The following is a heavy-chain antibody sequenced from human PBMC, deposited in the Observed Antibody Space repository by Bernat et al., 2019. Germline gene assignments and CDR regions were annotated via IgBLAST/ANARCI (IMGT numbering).Heavy chain of an antibody. Sequence: QLQLQESGPGLVKPSETLSLTCTVSGGSISSSSYYWGWIRQPPGKGLEWIGSIYYSGSTYYNPSLKSRVTISVDTSKKQFSLKLSSVTAADTAVYYCARHLNYYGSGSYYTFDYWDQGTLVTVSS. CDR2: IYYSGST. V-gene: IGHV4-39*01. CDR3: ARHLNYYGSGSYYTFDY. D-gene: IGHD3-10*01. J-gene: IGHJ4*02. CDR1: GGSISSSSYY.